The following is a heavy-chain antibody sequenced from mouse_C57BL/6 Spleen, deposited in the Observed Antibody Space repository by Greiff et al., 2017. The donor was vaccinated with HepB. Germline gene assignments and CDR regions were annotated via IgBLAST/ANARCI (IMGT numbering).Heavy chain of an antibody. J-gene: IGHJ2*01. CDR1: GYTFTSYW. CDR3: ARGQLRLQDY. V-gene: IGHV1-69*01. Sequence: QVQLQQPGAELVMPGASVKLSCKASGYTFTSYWMHWVKQRPGQGLEWIGEIDPSDSYTNYNQKFKGKSTLTVDKSSSTAYMQLSSLTSEDSAVYYCARGQLRLQDYWGQGTTLTVSS. CDR2: IDPSDSYT. D-gene: IGHD3-2*02.